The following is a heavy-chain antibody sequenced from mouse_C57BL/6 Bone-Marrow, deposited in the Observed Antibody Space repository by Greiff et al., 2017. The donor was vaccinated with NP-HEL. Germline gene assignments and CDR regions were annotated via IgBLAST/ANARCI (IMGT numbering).Heavy chain of an antibody. Sequence: QVQLQQPGAELVKPGASVKMSCKASVYTFTSYWLTWVKPRPGQGLEWIGDIYPGSGSTNYNEKFKSKATLTVDTSSSTAYMQLSSLTSEDSAVYYCAREGNYGSFDVWGTGTTVTVSS. CDR2: IYPGSGST. J-gene: IGHJ1*03. D-gene: IGHD2-1*01. CDR1: VYTFTSYW. CDR3: AREGNYGSFDV. V-gene: IGHV1-55*01.